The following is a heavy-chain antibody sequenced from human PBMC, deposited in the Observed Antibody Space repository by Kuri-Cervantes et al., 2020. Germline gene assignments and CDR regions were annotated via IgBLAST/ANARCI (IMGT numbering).Heavy chain of an antibody. V-gene: IGHV1-69*06. CDR3: ATFEATVVTPESWFDP. Sequence: SVKVSCKASGGTFSSYAISWVRQAPGQGLEWMGGIIPIFGTANYAQKFQGRVTMTEDTSTDTAYMELSSLRSEDTAVYYCATFEATVVTPESWFDPWGQGTLVTVSS. J-gene: IGHJ5*02. CDR2: IIPIFGTA. D-gene: IGHD4-23*01. CDR1: GGTFSSYA.